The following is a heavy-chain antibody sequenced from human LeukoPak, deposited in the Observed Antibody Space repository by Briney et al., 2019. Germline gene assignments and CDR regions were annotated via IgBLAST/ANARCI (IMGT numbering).Heavy chain of an antibody. CDR3: AKDQVSDYYDSSGRFDY. CDR1: GFTFSSYA. Sequence: GGSLRPSCAASGFTFSSYAMSWVRQAPGKGLEWVSAISGSGGSTYYADSVKGRFTISRDNSKNTLYLQMNSLRAEDTAVYYCAKDQVSDYYDSSGRFDYWGQGTLVTVSS. J-gene: IGHJ4*02. CDR2: ISGSGGST. D-gene: IGHD3-22*01. V-gene: IGHV3-23*01.